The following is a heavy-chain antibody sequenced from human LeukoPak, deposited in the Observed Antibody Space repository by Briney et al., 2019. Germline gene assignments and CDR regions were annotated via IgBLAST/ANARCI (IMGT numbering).Heavy chain of an antibody. CDR1: GYTFTSYY. Sequence: WASVKVSCKASGYTFTSYYMHWVRQAPGQGLEWMGIINPSGGSTSYAQKFQGRVTMTRDMSTSTVYMELSSLRSEDTAVYYCAGGRISKCGGDCHDAFDIWGQGTMVTVSS. CDR3: AGGRISKCGGDCHDAFDI. V-gene: IGHV1-46*01. D-gene: IGHD2-21*02. J-gene: IGHJ3*02. CDR2: INPSGGST.